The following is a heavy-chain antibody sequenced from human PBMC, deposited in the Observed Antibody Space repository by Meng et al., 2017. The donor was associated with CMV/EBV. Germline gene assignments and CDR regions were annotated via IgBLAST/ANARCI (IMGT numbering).Heavy chain of an antibody. V-gene: IGHV3-21*01. CDR3: AREAGATSY. CDR1: EFTFSSYS. CDR2: ISSSSSYI. D-gene: IGHD1-26*01. J-gene: IGHJ4*02. Sequence: GESLKISCAASEFTFSSYSMNWVRQAPGKGLEWVSSISSSSSYIYYADSVKGRFTISRDNAKNSLYLQMNSLRAEDTAVYYCAREAGATSYWGQGTLVTVSS.